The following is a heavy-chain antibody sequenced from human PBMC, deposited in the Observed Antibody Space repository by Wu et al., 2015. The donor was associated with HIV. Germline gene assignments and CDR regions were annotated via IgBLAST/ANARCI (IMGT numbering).Heavy chain of an antibody. V-gene: IGHV1-2*02. CDR3: ATAIVGGFYYDLDH. CDR1: GYTFTGHY. J-gene: IGHJ4*02. CDR2: ISPTTGGT. Sequence: QVQLVQSGAVVKKPGASVRVSCKASGYTFTGHYLHWERQAPGQGLEWMGWISPTTGGTNYAQTFSGRVTMTKGHVHQDRPHGTQTRLTSDDTGVYYCATAIVGGFYYDLDHWGQGTLVTVSS. D-gene: IGHD3-22*01.